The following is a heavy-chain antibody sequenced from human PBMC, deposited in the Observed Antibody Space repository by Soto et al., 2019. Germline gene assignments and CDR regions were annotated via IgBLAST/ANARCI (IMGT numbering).Heavy chain of an antibody. Sequence: GGSLRLSCAASGFTFSSYWMSWVRQAPGKGLEWVANIKQDGSEKYYVDSVKGRFTISRDNAKNSLYLQMNSLRAEDTAVYYCARDTEGLGYCSGGSCYGLYYFDYWGQGTLVTVSS. CDR2: IKQDGSEK. D-gene: IGHD2-15*01. CDR3: ARDTEGLGYCSGGSCYGLYYFDY. V-gene: IGHV3-7*01. J-gene: IGHJ4*02. CDR1: GFTFSSYW.